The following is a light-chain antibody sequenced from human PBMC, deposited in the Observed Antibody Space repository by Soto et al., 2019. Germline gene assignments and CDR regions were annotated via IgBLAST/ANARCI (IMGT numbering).Light chain of an antibody. J-gene: IGKJ5*01. CDR1: QSVSSY. CDR3: QQYGSSRLVI. V-gene: IGKV3-20*01. Sequence: EIVFTQSPVTLSVSPGERAALSCRASQSVSSYLAWYQQKPGQAPRLLIYGASSRATGIPDRFSGSGSGTDFTLTISRLEPEDFAVYYCQQYGSSRLVIFGQGTRLEIK. CDR2: GAS.